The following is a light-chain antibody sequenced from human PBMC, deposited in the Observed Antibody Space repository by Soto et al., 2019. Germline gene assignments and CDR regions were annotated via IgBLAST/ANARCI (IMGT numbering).Light chain of an antibody. V-gene: IGLV6-57*04. CDR1: SGSIAANF. J-gene: IGLJ2*01. CDR3: QSFDDTTVI. Sequence: NFMLTQPRSVSESPGKTVTSSSPPTSGSIAANFVQWYQQPPGSAPTAVIFEDNQRPSGVPDRFSGSIDTSSNSASLTISGLKTEDEADYYCQSFDDTTVIFGGGTKLTVL. CDR2: EDN.